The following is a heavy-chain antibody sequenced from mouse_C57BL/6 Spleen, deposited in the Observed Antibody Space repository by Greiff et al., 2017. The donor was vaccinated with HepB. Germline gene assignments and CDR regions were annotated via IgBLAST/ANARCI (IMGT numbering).Heavy chain of an antibody. Sequence: EVKLVESGGGLVKPGGSLKLSCAASGFTFSSYAMSWVRQTPEKRLEWVATISDGGSYTYYPDNVKGRFTISRDNAKNNLYLQMSHLKSEDTAMYYCARVGNYDYAMDYWGQGTSVTVSS. CDR1: GFTFSSYA. J-gene: IGHJ4*01. D-gene: IGHD2-1*01. CDR2: ISDGGSYT. CDR3: ARVGNYDYAMDY. V-gene: IGHV5-4*03.